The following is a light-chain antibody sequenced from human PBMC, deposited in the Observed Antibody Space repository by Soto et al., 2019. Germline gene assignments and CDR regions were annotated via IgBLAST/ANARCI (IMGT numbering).Light chain of an antibody. J-gene: IGKJ2*01. Sequence: EIVMTQSPATLSVSPGERATLSCRASQSVSSNLAWYQQKPGQAPRLLIYGASTRATGIPARFSGSGSGTEFTLTISSLQYEDVAVYYCQQYNNWPSMYTFGQGTKLELK. CDR2: GAS. CDR3: QQYNNWPSMYT. CDR1: QSVSSN. V-gene: IGKV3-15*01.